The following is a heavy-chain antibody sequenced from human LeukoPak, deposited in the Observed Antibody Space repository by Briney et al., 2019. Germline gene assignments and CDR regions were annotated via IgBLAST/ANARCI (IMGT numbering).Heavy chain of an antibody. CDR3: AKGGGSGSYFRYYYYGMDV. V-gene: IGHV3-23*01. Sequence: PGGSLRLSCAASGFTFSSYAMSWVRQAPGKGLEWVSAISGSGGSTYYADSVKGRFTISRDNSKNTLYLQMNSLRAEDTAVYYCAKGGGSGSYFRYYYYGMDVWGQGATVTASS. CDR1: GFTFSSYA. D-gene: IGHD3-10*01. J-gene: IGHJ6*02. CDR2: ISGSGGST.